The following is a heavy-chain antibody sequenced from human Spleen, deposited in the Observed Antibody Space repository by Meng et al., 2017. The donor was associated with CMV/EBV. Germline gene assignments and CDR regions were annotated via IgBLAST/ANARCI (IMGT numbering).Heavy chain of an antibody. CDR1: EFTFTSYD. CDR2: MNPNSGNT. D-gene: IGHD6-13*01. V-gene: IGHV1-8*03. J-gene: IGHJ6*02. Sequence: GESLKISCTASEFTFTSYDINWVRQATGQGLEWMGWMNPNSGNTGYAQKFQGRVTITRNTSISTGYLELSSLRSEDTAVYYCARETTTSASYNNNWYGDYYYYGMDVWGQGTTVTVSS. CDR3: ARETTTSASYNNNWYGDYYYYGMDV.